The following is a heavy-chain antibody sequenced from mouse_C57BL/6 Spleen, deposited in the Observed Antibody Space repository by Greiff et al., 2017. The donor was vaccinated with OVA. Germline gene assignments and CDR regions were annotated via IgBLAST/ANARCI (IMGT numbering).Heavy chain of an antibody. CDR2: INPSTGST. Sequence: VQLQQSGPELVKPGASVKISCKASGYSFTGYYMNWVQQSPEKSLEWIGEINPSTGSTTYNQQFKAKATLTVDKSSSTAYMQLKSLTSEDSAVYYCARGHYYGSSPLDYWGQGTTLTVSS. CDR3: ARGHYYGSSPLDY. V-gene: IGHV1-42*01. D-gene: IGHD1-1*01. CDR1: GYSFTGYY. J-gene: IGHJ2*01.